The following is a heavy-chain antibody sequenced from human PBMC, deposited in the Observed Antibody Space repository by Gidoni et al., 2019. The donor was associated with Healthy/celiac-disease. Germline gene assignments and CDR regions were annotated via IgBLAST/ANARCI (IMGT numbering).Heavy chain of an antibody. CDR1: GFTFSSYA. Sequence: QVQLVASGGGVVQPGRSLRLSCAASGFTFSSYALHWVRQAPGKGLESVAVISYDGSNKYYADSVKGRFTISRDKSKNTLYLQMNSLRAEDTAVYYCARVIKAEQWLVPPGTFQHWGQGTLVTVSS. CDR3: ARVIKAEQWLVPPGTFQH. D-gene: IGHD6-19*01. V-gene: IGHV3-30-3*01. CDR2: ISYDGSNK. J-gene: IGHJ1*01.